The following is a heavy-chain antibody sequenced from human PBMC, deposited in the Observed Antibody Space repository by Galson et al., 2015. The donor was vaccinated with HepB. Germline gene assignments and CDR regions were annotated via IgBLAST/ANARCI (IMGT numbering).Heavy chain of an antibody. CDR1: GFTFSDYY. J-gene: IGHJ6*02. D-gene: IGHD3-3*02. CDR3: AREHYISSLMDV. CDR2: ISSSGTTI. Sequence: SLRLSCAASGFTFSDYYMSWIRQAPGKGLEWVSYISSSGTTIYYADSVKGRFTISRDNAKNSLYLQMNSLRAEDTAVYYCAREHYISSLMDVWGQGTTVTVSS. V-gene: IGHV3-11*01.